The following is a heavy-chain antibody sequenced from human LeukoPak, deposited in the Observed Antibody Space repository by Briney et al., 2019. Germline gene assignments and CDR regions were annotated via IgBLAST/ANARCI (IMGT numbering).Heavy chain of an antibody. V-gene: IGHV1-24*01. CDR3: ATGYCSSTSCYQWFDY. D-gene: IGHD2-2*01. CDR2: FDPEDGET. CDR1: GYTLTELS. Sequence: VASVKVSCKVSGYTLTELSMHWVRQAPGKGLEWVGGFDPEDGETIYAQKFQGRVTMTEDTSTDTAYMELSSLRSEDTAVYYCATGYCSSTSCYQWFDYWGQGTLVTVSS. J-gene: IGHJ4*02.